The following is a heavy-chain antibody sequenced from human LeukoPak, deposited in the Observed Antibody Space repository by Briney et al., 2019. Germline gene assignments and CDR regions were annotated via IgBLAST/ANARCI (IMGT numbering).Heavy chain of an antibody. Sequence: ASVKVSCKASGYTFTTYDINWVRQATAQGLEWMGWMNPNSGNTGYAQKFQGRVTMTRNTSMSTAYMELNSLRSEDTAVYYCARANYYGSGKKDLDYWGQGTLVTVSS. D-gene: IGHD3-10*01. CDR3: ARANYYGSGKKDLDY. J-gene: IGHJ4*02. CDR1: GYTFTTYD. CDR2: MNPNSGNT. V-gene: IGHV1-8*01.